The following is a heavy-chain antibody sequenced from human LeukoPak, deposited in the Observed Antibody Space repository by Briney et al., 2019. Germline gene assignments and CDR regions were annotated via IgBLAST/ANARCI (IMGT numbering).Heavy chain of an antibody. CDR1: GGSISSYY. V-gene: IGHV4-59*01. CDR2: IYYSVST. D-gene: IGHD3-3*01. CDR3: ARAPLTIFGVVSWFDP. J-gene: IGHJ5*02. Sequence: PSETLSLTCTVSGGSISSYYWSWIRQPPGKGLEWIGYIYYSVSTNYNPSLKSRVTISVNTSKNQFSLKLSSVTAADTAVYYCARAPLTIFGVVSWFDPWGQGTLVTVSS.